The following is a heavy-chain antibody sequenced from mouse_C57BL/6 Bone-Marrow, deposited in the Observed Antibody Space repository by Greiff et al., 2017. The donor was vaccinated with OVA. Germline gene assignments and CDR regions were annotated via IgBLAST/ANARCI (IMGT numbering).Heavy chain of an antibody. V-gene: IGHV5-17*01. Sequence: DVMLVESGGGLVKPGGSLTLSCAASGFTFSDYGLHWVRQAPEKGLEWVAYISSGSSTIYYADTVKGRFSISRDNAKNTLFLQMTSLRSEDTDMYYCARINYWYFDVWGTGTTVTVSS. CDR2: ISSGSSTI. CDR1: GFTFSDYG. J-gene: IGHJ1*03. CDR3: ARINYWYFDV.